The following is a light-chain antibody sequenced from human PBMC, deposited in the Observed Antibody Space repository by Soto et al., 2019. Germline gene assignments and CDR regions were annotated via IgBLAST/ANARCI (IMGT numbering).Light chain of an antibody. J-gene: IGKJ1*01. CDR2: CAS. CDR3: QNYDYPHRT. Sequence: EIVLTQSPGTLSFSPGERATLSCRASQSVNNNWLAWYQQKPGQAPTLLIYCASSRATGISDMFSGSGSGTDFTLTISRLEAEDSAVYYCQNYDYPHRTFGQGTKVEIK. CDR1: QSVNNNW. V-gene: IGKV3-20*01.